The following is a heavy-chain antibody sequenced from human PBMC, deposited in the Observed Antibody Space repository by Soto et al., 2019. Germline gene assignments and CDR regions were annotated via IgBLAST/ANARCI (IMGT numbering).Heavy chain of an antibody. CDR2: IYYSGST. D-gene: IGHD2-2*01. J-gene: IGHJ4*02. Sequence: QVQLQESGPGLVKPSQTLSLTCTVSGGSINSGGHYWSWIRQHPGKVLEWIGYIYYSGSTYYNPSLKSRVAMSVDTSKNQFSLKLTSVTAADTAVYYCARVGCSSTSCYHFDSWGQGTLVTVSS. V-gene: IGHV4-31*03. CDR3: ARVGCSSTSCYHFDS. CDR1: GGSINSGGHY.